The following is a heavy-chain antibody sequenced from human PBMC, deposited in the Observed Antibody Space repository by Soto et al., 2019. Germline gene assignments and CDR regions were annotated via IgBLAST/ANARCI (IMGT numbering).Heavy chain of an antibody. D-gene: IGHD2-2*01. CDR2: IYYSGST. CDR1: GGSISSSSYY. CDR3: ARGDIVVVPAADLNWFDP. J-gene: IGHJ5*02. V-gene: IGHV4-39*01. Sequence: QLQLQESGPGLVKPSETLSLTCTVSGGSISSSSYYWGWIRQPPGKGLEWIGSIYYSGSTYYNPSLKSRVTISVDTSKTQFSLKLSSVTAADTAVYYCARGDIVVVPAADLNWFDPWGQGTLVTVSS.